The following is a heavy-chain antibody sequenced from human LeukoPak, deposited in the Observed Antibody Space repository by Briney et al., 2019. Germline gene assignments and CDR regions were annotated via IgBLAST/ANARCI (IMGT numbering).Heavy chain of an antibody. D-gene: IGHD3-3*01. CDR3: ARCYYDFWSGTTYYFDY. CDR1: GYSISSGYY. CDR2: IYHSGST. Sequence: SETLSLTCTVSGYSISSGYYWGWIRQPPGKGLEWIGSIYHSGSTYYNPSLKSRVTTSVDTSKNQFSLKLSSVTAADTAVYYCARCYYDFWSGTTYYFDYWGQGTLVTVSS. V-gene: IGHV4-38-2*02. J-gene: IGHJ4*02.